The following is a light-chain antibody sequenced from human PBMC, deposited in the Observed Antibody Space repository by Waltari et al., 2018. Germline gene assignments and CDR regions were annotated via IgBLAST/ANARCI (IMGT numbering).Light chain of an antibody. CDR1: SSDVGGDMY. CDR2: DLT. V-gene: IGLV2-11*01. Sequence: QSALTQPRSVSGSPGQSVTISCTGTSSDVGGDMYVSWYQQRPGQAPKLLIYDLTYRPSGVPDRFSGSKSGNTASLTISGLQAEDEADYYCCSYADGNTYLFGTGTFVTVL. J-gene: IGLJ1*01. CDR3: CSYADGNTYL.